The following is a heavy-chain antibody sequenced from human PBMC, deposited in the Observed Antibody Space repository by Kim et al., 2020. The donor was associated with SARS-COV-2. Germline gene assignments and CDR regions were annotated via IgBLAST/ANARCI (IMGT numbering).Heavy chain of an antibody. CDR2: IYYSGST. CDR1: GGSISSYY. D-gene: IGHD3-9*01. CDR3: ARSLSPILTPPHY. J-gene: IGHJ4*02. Sequence: SETLSLTCTVSGGSISSYYWSWIRQPPGKGLEWIGYIYYSGSTNYNPSLKSRVTISVDTSKNQFSLKLSSVTAADTAVYYCARSLSPILTPPHYWGQGTLVTVSS. V-gene: IGHV4-59*01.